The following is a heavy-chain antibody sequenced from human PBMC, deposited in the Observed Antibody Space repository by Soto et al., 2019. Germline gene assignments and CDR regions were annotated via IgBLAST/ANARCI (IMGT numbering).Heavy chain of an antibody. J-gene: IGHJ5*02. CDR1: GFTFSSYL. CDR2: INSDGSST. D-gene: IGHD3-9*01. V-gene: IGHV3-74*01. CDR3: ARESLTSGWFDP. Sequence: GGSRRRSWVASGFTFSSYLMHWVRQAPGKGLVWVSRINSDGSSTSYADSVKGRFTISRDNAKNTLYLQMNSLRAEDTAVYYCARESLTSGWFDPWGQGTLVTVSS.